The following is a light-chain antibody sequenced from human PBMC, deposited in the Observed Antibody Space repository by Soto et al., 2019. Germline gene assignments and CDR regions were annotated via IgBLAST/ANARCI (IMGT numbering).Light chain of an antibody. CDR3: SSYGGANTVV. V-gene: IGLV2-8*01. Sequence: QSALTQPPSASGSPGPSVTISCTGTSNDVGGYNYVSWYQQHPGKAPKLMIHEVSKRPSGVPDRFSGSKSGNTASLTVSGLLTEDEADYYCSSYGGANTVVFGGGTKLTVL. CDR1: SNDVGGYNY. CDR2: EVS. J-gene: IGLJ2*01.